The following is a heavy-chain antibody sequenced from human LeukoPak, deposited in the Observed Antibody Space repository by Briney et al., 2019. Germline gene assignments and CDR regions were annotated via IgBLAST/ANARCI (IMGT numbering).Heavy chain of an antibody. V-gene: IGHV3-7*01. CDR2: IKRDGSEK. CDR3: AKDLAPREVAAASIDY. CDR1: GFTFNNYW. J-gene: IGHJ4*02. D-gene: IGHD6-13*01. Sequence: GGSLRLSCAASGFTFNNYWMSWVRQAPGKGLEWVANIKRDGSEKYYVDSVKGRFTISRDNAKNSLYLQMNSLRAEDTAVYYCAKDLAPREVAAASIDYWGQGTLVTVSS.